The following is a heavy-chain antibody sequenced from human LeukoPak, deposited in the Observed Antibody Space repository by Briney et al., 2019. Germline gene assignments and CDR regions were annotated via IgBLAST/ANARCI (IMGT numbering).Heavy chain of an antibody. V-gene: IGHV3-7*03. CDR2: IKQDGSEK. Sequence: GGSLRLSCAASGFTFSSYWMSWVRQAPGKGLEWVANIKQDGSEKYYVDSVKGRFTISRDNAKNSLYLQMNSLRAEDTALYYCAKAHYYYGMDVWGQGTTVTVSS. CDR3: AKAHYYYGMDV. CDR1: GFTFSSYW. J-gene: IGHJ6*02.